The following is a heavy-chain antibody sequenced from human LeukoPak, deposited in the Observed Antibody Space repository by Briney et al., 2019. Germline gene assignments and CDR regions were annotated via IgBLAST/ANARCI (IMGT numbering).Heavy chain of an antibody. Sequence: GGSLRLSCVASGFTFSDYYMSWIRQAPGKGLEWVSYISSSGSTIYYADSVKGRFTISRDNAKNSLYLQMNSLRAEDTAVYYCARVPITYYYDSAYYYYYYMDVWGKGTTVTVSS. D-gene: IGHD3-22*01. CDR1: GFTFSDYY. J-gene: IGHJ6*03. CDR3: ARVPITYYYDSAYYYYYYMDV. CDR2: ISSSGSTI. V-gene: IGHV3-11*04.